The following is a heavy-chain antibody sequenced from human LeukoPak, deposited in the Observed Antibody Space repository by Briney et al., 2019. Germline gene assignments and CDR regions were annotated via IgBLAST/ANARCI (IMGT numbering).Heavy chain of an antibody. CDR3: ATSHDSSGYYSAFDT. J-gene: IGHJ3*02. CDR1: GYTLTELS. Sequence: GASVKVSCKVSGYTLTELSMHWVRQAPGKGLEWMGGFDPEDGETIYAQKFQGRVTMTEDTSTDTAYMELSSLRSEDTAVYYCATSHDSSGYYSAFDTWGQGTMVTVSS. D-gene: IGHD3-22*01. V-gene: IGHV1-24*01. CDR2: FDPEDGET.